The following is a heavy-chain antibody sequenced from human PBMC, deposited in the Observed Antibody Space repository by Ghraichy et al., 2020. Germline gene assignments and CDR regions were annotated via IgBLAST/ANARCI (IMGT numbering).Heavy chain of an antibody. D-gene: IGHD6-19*01. Sequence: ASVKVSCKASGYTLSSNYIHWVRQAPGQGLEWMGVIDPNSASTSYAQKFQDRVIMTRDTSTSTVYMELSSLRSDDTAVYHCARDAAVAGYYYYMDVWGKGTTVTVSS. CDR1: GYTLSSNY. V-gene: IGHV1-46*01. CDR3: ARDAAVAGYYYYMDV. J-gene: IGHJ6*03. CDR2: IDPNSAST.